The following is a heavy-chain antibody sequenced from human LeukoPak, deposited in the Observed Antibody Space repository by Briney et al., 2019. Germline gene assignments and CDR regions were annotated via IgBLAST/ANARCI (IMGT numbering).Heavy chain of an antibody. CDR1: GFTFSSYW. D-gene: IGHD3-22*01. CDR3: ARAPSEIGGYYPEYLRH. Sequence: GGSLRLSCAASGFTFSSYWMHWVRQAPGKGLVWVSRIKSDGKTNYADSVKGRFTISRDNAKNTVSLQMNSLRAEDTGVYYCARAPSEIGGYYPEYLRHWGQGTLVTVSS. CDR2: IKSDGKT. V-gene: IGHV3-74*01. J-gene: IGHJ1*01.